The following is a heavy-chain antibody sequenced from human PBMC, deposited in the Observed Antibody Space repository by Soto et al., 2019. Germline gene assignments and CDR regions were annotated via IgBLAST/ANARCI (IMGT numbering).Heavy chain of an antibody. CDR3: ARGRGSPSGYEQSYFDY. V-gene: IGHV4-34*01. J-gene: IGHJ4*02. Sequence: SVTLSPACAVHGGSFGGYYWSRIRQPPRNGLEWIGEINHSGSTNYNPSLKSRVTISVDTSKNQFSLKLSSVTAADTAVYYCARGRGSPSGYEQSYFDYWGQGTLVTVSS. CDR1: GGSFGGYY. CDR2: INHSGST. D-gene: IGHD5-12*01.